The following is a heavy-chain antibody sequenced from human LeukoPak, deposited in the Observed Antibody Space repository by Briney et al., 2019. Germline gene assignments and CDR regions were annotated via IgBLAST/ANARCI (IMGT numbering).Heavy chain of an antibody. CDR3: ARVAAYTSTWSWFDP. V-gene: IGHV1-2*02. CDR2: INPDTGGT. J-gene: IGHJ5*02. D-gene: IGHD6-13*01. Sequence: ASVKVSCMASGYAFTGYYLHWVRQAPGQGLEWVAYINPDTGGTNYAQKFQGRVTVTRDTSISTAYMEMTRLTSDDTAVYYCARVAAYTSTWSWFDPWGQGTLVTVSS. CDR1: GYAFTGYY.